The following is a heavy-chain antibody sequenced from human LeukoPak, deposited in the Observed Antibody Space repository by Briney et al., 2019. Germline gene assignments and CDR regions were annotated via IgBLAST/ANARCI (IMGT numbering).Heavy chain of an antibody. CDR1: GLSFYDYG. J-gene: IGHJ4*02. Sequence: PGGSLRLSCAASGLSFYDYGLSWVRQAPGKGLEWVSGINWDGENTGYADSVKGRFTISRDNAENALYLQMNSLRAEDTALYYCARDLSSSWYSLGYWGRGTLVTVSS. D-gene: IGHD6-13*01. CDR2: INWDGENT. V-gene: IGHV3-20*04. CDR3: ARDLSSSWYSLGY.